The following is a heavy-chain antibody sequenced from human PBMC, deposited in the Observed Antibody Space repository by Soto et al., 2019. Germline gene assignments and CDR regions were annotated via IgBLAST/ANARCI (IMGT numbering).Heavy chain of an antibody. D-gene: IGHD3-16*01. Sequence: EVQLVESGGGFVESGGSLRLSCAASGFSFKDAWMTWVRQAPGKGLEWVGRIKSSTDGGTADYGAAVKGRFTMSRDDSKDTLYLHMDGLTREDTGVYSCTSFFQLRGRLLDYWGPGTQVNVSS. V-gene: IGHV3-15*07. CDR3: TSFFQLRGRLLDY. CDR2: IKSSTDGGTA. CDR1: GFSFKDAW. J-gene: IGHJ4*02.